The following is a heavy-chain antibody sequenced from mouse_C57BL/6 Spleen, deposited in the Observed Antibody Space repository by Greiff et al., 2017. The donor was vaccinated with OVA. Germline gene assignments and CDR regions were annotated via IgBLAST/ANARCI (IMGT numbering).Heavy chain of an antibody. Sequence: EVKVVESGGDLVKPGGSLKLSCAASGFTFSSYGMSWVRQTPDKRLEWVATISSGGSYTYYPDSVKGRFTISRDNAKNTLYLQMSSLKSEDTAMYYCARLDYDGSYWGQGTLVTVSA. CDR2: ISSGGSYT. D-gene: IGHD2-4*01. J-gene: IGHJ3*01. CDR3: ARLDYDGSY. CDR1: GFTFSSYG. V-gene: IGHV5-6*01.